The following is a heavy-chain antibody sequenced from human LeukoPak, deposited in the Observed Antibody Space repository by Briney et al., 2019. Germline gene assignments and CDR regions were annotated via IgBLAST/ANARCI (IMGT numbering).Heavy chain of an antibody. J-gene: IGHJ5*02. CDR3: ARGRGEGRGISMVRGVRAPSYNWFDP. CDR2: INHSGST. Sequence: SETLSLTCAVYGGSFSGYYWSWIRQPPGKGLEWIGEINHSGSTNYNPSLKSRVTISVDTSKNQFSLKLSSVTAADTAVYYCARGRGEGRGISMVRGVRAPSYNWFDPWGHGTLVTVSS. CDR1: GGSFSGYY. D-gene: IGHD3-10*01. V-gene: IGHV4-34*01.